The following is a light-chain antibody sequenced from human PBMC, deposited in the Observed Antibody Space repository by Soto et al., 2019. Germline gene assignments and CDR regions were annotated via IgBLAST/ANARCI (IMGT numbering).Light chain of an antibody. CDR3: QQYYNWPLT. J-gene: IGKJ4*01. CDR2: GPS. Sequence: EIVMTQSPATLSVSPGERATLFCRASQSVSSYLAWYQQKPGQAPRLLIYGPSTRATGIPARFSGSGSGTEFTLTVRSLQSEDFAVYYCQQYYNWPLTFGGGTKVEVK. V-gene: IGKV3-15*01. CDR1: QSVSSY.